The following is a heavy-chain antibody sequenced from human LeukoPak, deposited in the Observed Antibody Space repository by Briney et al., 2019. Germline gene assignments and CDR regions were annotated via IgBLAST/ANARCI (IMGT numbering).Heavy chain of an antibody. CDR1: GFTFDDYT. CDR3: AKDSATLYYMDV. Sequence: GSLRLSCAASGFTFDDYTMHWVRQAPGKGLEWVSLISWDGGSTYYADSVKGRFTISRDNSKNSLYLQMNSLRTEDTALYYCAKDSATLYYMDVWGKGTTVTVSS. V-gene: IGHV3-43*01. D-gene: IGHD6-25*01. J-gene: IGHJ6*03. CDR2: ISWDGGST.